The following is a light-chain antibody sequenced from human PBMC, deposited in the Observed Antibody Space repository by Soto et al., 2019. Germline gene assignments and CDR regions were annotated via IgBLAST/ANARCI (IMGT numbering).Light chain of an antibody. Sequence: QSALTQPRSVSGSPGQSVTISCTGTSSDVGGYNYVSWYQQHPGKAPKLIIYDVSKRPSGVPDRFSGSKSGNTASLTISGLHAEDEADYYCCSSAGTYTSVFVGGTQLTVL. CDR1: SSDVGGYNY. CDR2: DVS. J-gene: IGLJ3*02. CDR3: CSSAGTYTSV. V-gene: IGLV2-11*01.